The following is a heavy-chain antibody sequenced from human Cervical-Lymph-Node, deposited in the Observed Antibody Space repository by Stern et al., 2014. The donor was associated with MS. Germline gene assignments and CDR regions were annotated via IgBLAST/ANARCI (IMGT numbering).Heavy chain of an antibody. J-gene: IGHJ5*02. D-gene: IGHD3-10*01. CDR2: IIHLFGTA. CDR3: ARGTGDNWFDP. CDR1: GG. Sequence: VPLVETGAYVKKPWSAVRVSCKASGGVSWLRQAPRQGLENMGGIIHLFGTARYAQRFQGRLTITADPSRNTTSMELRSLRSDDTVVYFCARGTGDNWFDPWGQGTLVSVSS. V-gene: IGHV1-69*01.